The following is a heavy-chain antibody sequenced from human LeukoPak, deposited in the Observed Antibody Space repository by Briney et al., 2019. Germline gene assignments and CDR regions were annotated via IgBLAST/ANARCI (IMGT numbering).Heavy chain of an antibody. CDR2: IGRSSIDK. J-gene: IGHJ4*02. CDR1: GFTFNTFT. D-gene: IGHD3-22*01. Sequence: GGSLRLSCAASGFTFNTFTLNWVRQAPGKGLEWVSSIGRSSIDKYYADSVRGRFTISRDNAKNSLYVQMSSLRAEDTAVYYCVRGDSRELWGQGTLVTVSS. CDR3: VRGDSREL. V-gene: IGHV3-21*01.